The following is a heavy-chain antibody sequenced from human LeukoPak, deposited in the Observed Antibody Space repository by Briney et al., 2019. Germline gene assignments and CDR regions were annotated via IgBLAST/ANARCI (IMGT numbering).Heavy chain of an antibody. CDR1: GFTFSAYC. V-gene: IGHV3-9*01. CDR3: AKGGIAAAGSGGFDP. J-gene: IGHJ5*02. D-gene: IGHD6-13*01. CDR2: ISWNSGSI. Sequence: GGSLRLSCVASGFTFSAYCMHWVRQGPEKGLEWVSGISWNSGSIGYADSVKGRFTISRDNAKNSLYLQMNSLRAEDTALYYCAKGGIAAAGSGGFDPWGQGTLVTVSS.